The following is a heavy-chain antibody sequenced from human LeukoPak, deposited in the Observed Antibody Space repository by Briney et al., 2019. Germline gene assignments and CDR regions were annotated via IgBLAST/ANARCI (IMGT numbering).Heavy chain of an antibody. CDR1: GYTFTSYD. CDR3: ARGYNNGFDAFDI. CDR2: INPNSGGT. Sequence: ASVKVSCKASGYTFTSYDINWVRQAPGQGLEWMGRINPNSGGTNYAQKFQGRVTMTRDTSITTAYMDLSRLRSDDTAVYYCARGYNNGFDAFDIWGQGTMVTVSS. J-gene: IGHJ3*02. D-gene: IGHD6-19*01. V-gene: IGHV1-2*06.